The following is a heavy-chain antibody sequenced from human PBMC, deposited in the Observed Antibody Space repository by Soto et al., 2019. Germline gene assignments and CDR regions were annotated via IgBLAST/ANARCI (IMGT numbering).Heavy chain of an antibody. D-gene: IGHD2-8*02. J-gene: IGHJ3*02. Sequence: KPXATLSLTCAVSGGSISSGGYSWSWIRQPPGKGLEWIGYIYHSGSTYYNPSLKSRVTISVDRSKNQFSLKLSSVTAADTAVYYCARAGGVDAFDIWGQGTMVTVSS. V-gene: IGHV4-30-2*01. CDR3: ARAGGVDAFDI. CDR2: IYHSGST. CDR1: GGSISSGGYS.